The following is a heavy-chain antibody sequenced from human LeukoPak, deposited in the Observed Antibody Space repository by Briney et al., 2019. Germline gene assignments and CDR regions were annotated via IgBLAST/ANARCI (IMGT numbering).Heavy chain of an antibody. D-gene: IGHD3-10*01. V-gene: IGHV3-53*01. J-gene: IGHJ6*02. CDR2: IYSGGST. CDR3: ARGQSGTPHYYYGMTS. CDR1: GFTVSSNY. Sequence: GGSLRLSCAASGFTVSSNYMSWVRQAPGKGLEWVSIIYSGGSTYYADSVKGRFTVSRDNSKNTLSLQMNSLREEDTAVYYCARGQSGTPHYYYGMTSGAKGPRSPSP.